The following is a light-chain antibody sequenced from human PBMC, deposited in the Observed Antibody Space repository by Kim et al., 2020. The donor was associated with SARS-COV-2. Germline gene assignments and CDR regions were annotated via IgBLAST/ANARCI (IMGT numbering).Light chain of an antibody. Sequence: GQSFTLSCTETSSDVGGYNYVSWYQQHPDKAPKLMIYDVSNRPSGVSNRFSGSKSGNTASLTISGLQAEDEADYYCSSYTSSSTLVFGGGTQLTVL. V-gene: IGLV2-14*03. CDR1: SSDVGGYNY. J-gene: IGLJ2*01. CDR2: DVS. CDR3: SSYTSSSTLV.